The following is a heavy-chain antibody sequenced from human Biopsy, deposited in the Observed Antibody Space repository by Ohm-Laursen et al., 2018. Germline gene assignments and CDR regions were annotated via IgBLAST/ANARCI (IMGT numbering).Heavy chain of an antibody. CDR2: ISWNGGTI. D-gene: IGHD1-26*01. V-gene: IGHV3-9*01. J-gene: IGHJ3*01. CDR1: GFRFDDYA. CDR3: AKACCSGSYYDGFDV. Sequence: SLRLSCAASGFRFDDYAMHWVRQVPGKGLEWVSGISWNGGTIGYADSVKGRFTISRDDAKNSLHLQMDSLRPEDTALYYCAKACCSGSYYDGFDVWGQGAVVTVSS.